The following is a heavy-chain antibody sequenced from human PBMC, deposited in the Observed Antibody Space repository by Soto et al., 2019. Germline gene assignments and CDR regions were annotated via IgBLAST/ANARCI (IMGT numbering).Heavy chain of an antibody. Sequence: SETLSLTCTVSGGSISSSSYYWGWIRQPPGKGLEWIGSIYYSGSTYYNPSLKSRVTISVDTSKNQFSLKLSSVTAADTAVYYCALIAVAGTGAPPFDYWGQGTLVTVSS. CDR3: ALIAVAGTGAPPFDY. CDR1: GGSISSSSYY. D-gene: IGHD6-19*01. J-gene: IGHJ4*02. V-gene: IGHV4-39*01. CDR2: IYYSGST.